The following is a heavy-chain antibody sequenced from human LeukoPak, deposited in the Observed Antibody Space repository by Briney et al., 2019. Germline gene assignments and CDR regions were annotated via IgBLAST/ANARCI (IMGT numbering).Heavy chain of an antibody. Sequence: SETLSLTCAVPGVSLNDYYWSWVRQTPGKGLEWIGEINHSGYTNDSPSLKSRVTLPIDTSRKQFSLNLRSVTVADTGIYYCTRMTTGHDYWGQGTLVTVSS. D-gene: IGHD4-17*01. V-gene: IGHV4-34*01. CDR2: INHSGYT. J-gene: IGHJ4*02. CDR1: GVSLNDYY. CDR3: TRMTTGHDY.